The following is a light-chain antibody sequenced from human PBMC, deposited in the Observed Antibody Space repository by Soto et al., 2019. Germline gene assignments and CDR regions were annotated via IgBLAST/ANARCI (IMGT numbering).Light chain of an antibody. CDR3: SSYPSSSTLVV. V-gene: IGLV2-14*01. CDR2: DVS. CDR1: SSDVGGYNY. Sequence: QSVLTQPASVSGSPGQSITISCTGTSSDVGGYNYVSWYQQHPGKVPKLMIYDVSNRPSGVANRFSGSKSGNTASLTISGLQAEDEADYYCSSYPSSSTLVVFGGGTKLTVL. J-gene: IGLJ2*01.